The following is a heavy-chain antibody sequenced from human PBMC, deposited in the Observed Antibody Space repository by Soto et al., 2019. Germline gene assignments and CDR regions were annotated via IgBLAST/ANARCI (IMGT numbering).Heavy chain of an antibody. Sequence: QVQLVESGGGAVQPGESLRLSCVASGFDFTYYAMHWVRQAPGKGLESVAVMSSDGSKIHHTDSVKGRFTISRDNSKNTLYLQMNSQRKEDTAVYFCAKDEGVGGTLGLFDYGGQGTLVSVSS. J-gene: IGHJ4*02. CDR2: MSSDGSKI. CDR3: AKDEGVGGTLGLFDY. V-gene: IGHV3-30*18. D-gene: IGHD1-26*01. CDR1: GFDFTYYA.